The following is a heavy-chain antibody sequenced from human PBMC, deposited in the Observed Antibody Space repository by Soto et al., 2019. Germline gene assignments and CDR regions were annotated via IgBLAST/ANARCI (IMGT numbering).Heavy chain of an antibody. J-gene: IGHJ3*01. D-gene: IGHD3-9*01. V-gene: IGHV3-23*01. Sequence: SLRLSCAASGFTFSSYAMSWVRQAPGKGLEWVSAISGSGGSTYYADSVKGRFTISGDNSKNTLYLQMNSLRAEDTAVYYCAKDGVLRYFDWSSWGQGTMVTVSS. CDR3: AKDGVLRYFDWSS. CDR2: ISGSGGST. CDR1: GFTFSSYA.